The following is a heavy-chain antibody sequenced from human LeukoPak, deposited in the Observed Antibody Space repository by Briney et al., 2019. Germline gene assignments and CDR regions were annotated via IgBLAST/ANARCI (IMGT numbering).Heavy chain of an antibody. Sequence: SETLSLTCTVSGGSISSYYWSWIRQPPGKGLKWIGYIYYSGSTNYNPSLKSRVTISLDTSKNQFSLKLSSVTAADTAVYHCARAGDFYGDYGKDPFDYWGQGTLVTVSS. D-gene: IGHD4-17*01. CDR1: GGSISSYY. CDR3: ARAGDFYGDYGKDPFDY. V-gene: IGHV4-59*01. J-gene: IGHJ4*02. CDR2: IYYSGST.